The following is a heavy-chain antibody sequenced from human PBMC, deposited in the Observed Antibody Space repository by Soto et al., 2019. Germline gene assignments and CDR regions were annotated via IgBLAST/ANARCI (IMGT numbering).Heavy chain of an antibody. CDR3: ARAREPEYSSSIFFDY. Sequence: LRLSWAFSGLTVSRTQMSWVPQAPGKGLQWVSVIYSAGSTYYANAVKGRFTISRDMSDNNIFLELNGLTVDDTAVYYCARAREPEYSSSIFFDYWGRGTVVTVLL. J-gene: IGHJ4*01. CDR1: GLTVSRTQ. CDR2: IYSAGST. D-gene: IGHD6-6*01. V-gene: IGHV3-53*01.